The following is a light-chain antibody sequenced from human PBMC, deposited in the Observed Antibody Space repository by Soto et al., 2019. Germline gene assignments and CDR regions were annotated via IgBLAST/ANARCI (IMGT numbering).Light chain of an antibody. CDR1: SGSIASNY. CDR3: QSYDSSNPVV. Sequence: NFVLTQPHCVSESPGKTITISCTRSSGSIASNYVQWYQQRPGSAPTTVIYEDNQRPSGVPDRFSGSIDSSSNSASLTISGLKTEDEADYYCQSYDSSNPVVFGGGTKLTVL. CDR2: EDN. J-gene: IGLJ2*01. V-gene: IGLV6-57*04.